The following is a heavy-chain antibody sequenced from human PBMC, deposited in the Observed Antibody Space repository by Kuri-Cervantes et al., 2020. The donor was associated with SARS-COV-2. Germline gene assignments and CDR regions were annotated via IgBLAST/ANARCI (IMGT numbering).Heavy chain of an antibody. CDR2: INHSGST. V-gene: IGHV4-34*01. Sequence: SQTLSLTCAVYGGSFSGYYWSWIRQPPGKGLEWIGEINHSGSTNYNPSLKSRVTISVDTSKNQFSLKLSSVTAADTAVYYCARCSSSSRLCYFDYWGQGTLVSVSS. D-gene: IGHD6-6*01. CDR3: ARCSSSSRLCYFDY. J-gene: IGHJ4*02. CDR1: GGSFSGYY.